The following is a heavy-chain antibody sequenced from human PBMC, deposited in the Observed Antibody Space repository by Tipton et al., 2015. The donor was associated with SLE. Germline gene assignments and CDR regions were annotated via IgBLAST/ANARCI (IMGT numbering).Heavy chain of an antibody. Sequence: GLVKPSETLSLTCTVSGDSISGRYWSWIRQPPGRGLEWMGYVHYSGSTNYNPSLKRRVTISVDTSKNQFSLKLSSVTTAGTAVYYSARVQFVGVVTVGGPFAYGGQGPLVPVSS. CDR3: ARVQFVGVVTVGGPFAY. V-gene: IGHV4-59*11. CDR1: GDSISGRY. J-gene: IGHJ4*02. CDR2: VHYSGST. D-gene: IGHD3-3*01.